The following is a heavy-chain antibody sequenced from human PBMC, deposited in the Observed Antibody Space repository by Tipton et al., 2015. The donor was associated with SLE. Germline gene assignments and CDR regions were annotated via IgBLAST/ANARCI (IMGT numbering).Heavy chain of an antibody. Sequence: GSLRLSCAASAFDFSTYTIHWVRQAPGKGLEWVSAISSSTTYIYYADSVKGRFTISRDNAKDSLDLQMNSLRAEDTAVYYCAKARGYYDSSGPTGYFDYWGQGTLVTVSS. J-gene: IGHJ4*02. D-gene: IGHD3-22*01. V-gene: IGHV3-21*01. CDR3: AKARGYYDSSGPTGYFDY. CDR1: AFDFSTYT. CDR2: ISSSTTYI.